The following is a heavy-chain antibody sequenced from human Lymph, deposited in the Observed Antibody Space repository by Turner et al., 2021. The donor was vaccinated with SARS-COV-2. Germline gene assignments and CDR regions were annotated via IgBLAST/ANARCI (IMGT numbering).Heavy chain of an antibody. CDR3: ARHPRLYSGTYSGAFDI. J-gene: IGHJ3*02. V-gene: IGHV4-39*01. CDR2: IYYSGST. D-gene: IGHD1-26*01. CDR1: GGSLSSSSYY. Sequence: LQLLQSGPGLVKPSETLSLTCTVSGGSLSSSSYYWGWIRPPPGKGLEWIGNIYYSGSTYYNPSLKSRVTLSVDTSMNQFSLKLSSVTAEDTAVYYCARHPRLYSGTYSGAFDIWGQGTMVTVSS.